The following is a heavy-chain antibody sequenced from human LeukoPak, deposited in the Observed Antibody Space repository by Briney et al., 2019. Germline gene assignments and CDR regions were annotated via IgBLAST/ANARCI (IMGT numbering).Heavy chain of an antibody. D-gene: IGHD3-22*01. CDR1: GFTFSSYS. Sequence: GGSLRLSCAASGFTFSSYSMNWVRQAPGKGLEWVSYISSSSSTIYYADSVKGRFTISRDNAKNSLYLQMNSLRAEGTAVYYCARDGIYYYDSSGYFPLDYWGQGTLVTVSS. V-gene: IGHV3-48*01. CDR3: ARDGIYYYDSSGYFPLDY. CDR2: ISSSSSTI. J-gene: IGHJ4*02.